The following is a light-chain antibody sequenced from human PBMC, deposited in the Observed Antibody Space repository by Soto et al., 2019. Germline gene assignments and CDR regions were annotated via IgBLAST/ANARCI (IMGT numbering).Light chain of an antibody. Sequence: EIVMTQSPATLSVSPGERATLSCRASQSVGSNLAWYQQKPGQVPRLLIYGTSTRATAIPASFSGSGSWTEFTLTISRLPSEDFAVYYCQQYDRWPWTFGQGTKVEIK. CDR2: GTS. V-gene: IGKV3-15*01. CDR3: QQYDRWPWT. CDR1: QSVGSN. J-gene: IGKJ1*01.